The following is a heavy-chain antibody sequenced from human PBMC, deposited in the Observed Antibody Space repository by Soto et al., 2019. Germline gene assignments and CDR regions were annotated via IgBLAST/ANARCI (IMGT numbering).Heavy chain of an antibody. CDR2: INAGNGNT. CDR3: ARAESVVVVPAAHSPGAGMDV. CDR1: GYTFTSYA. J-gene: IGHJ6*01. Sequence: QVQLVQSGAEVKKPGASVKVSCKASGYTFTSYAMHWVRQAPGQRLEWMGWINAGNGNTKYSQKFQGRVTITRDTSASTAYMELSSLRSEDTAVYYCARAESVVVVPAAHSPGAGMDVW. D-gene: IGHD2-2*01. V-gene: IGHV1-3*01.